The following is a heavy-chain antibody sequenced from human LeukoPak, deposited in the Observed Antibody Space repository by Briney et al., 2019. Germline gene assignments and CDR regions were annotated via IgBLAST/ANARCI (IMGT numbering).Heavy chain of an antibody. CDR3: AREYYSSGDY. V-gene: IGHV3-74*01. CDR1: GFSFSNFW. Sequence: PGGSLRLSCAASGFSFSNFWMHWVRQAPGEGPVWVSRINGDGNLTGHADSVKGRFTISRDNAKNTLYLQMNSLRAEDTAVYYCAREYYSSGDYWGQGTLVTVSS. D-gene: IGHD2-21*01. J-gene: IGHJ4*02. CDR2: INGDGNLT.